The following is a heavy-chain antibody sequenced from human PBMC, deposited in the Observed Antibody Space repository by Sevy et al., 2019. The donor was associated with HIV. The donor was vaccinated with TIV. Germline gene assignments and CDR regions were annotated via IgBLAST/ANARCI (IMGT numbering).Heavy chain of an antibody. CDR3: ARERLGILTGYYDY. V-gene: IGHV3-48*03. Sequence: GGSLRLSCAASGFTFSSYEMNWVRQAPGKGLEWVSYISSSGSTIYYADSVKGRFTISRDNAKNSLYLQMNSLRAEDTAVYYCARERLGILTGYYDYWGQGTLVTVSS. J-gene: IGHJ4*02. D-gene: IGHD3-9*01. CDR2: ISSSGSTI. CDR1: GFTFSSYE.